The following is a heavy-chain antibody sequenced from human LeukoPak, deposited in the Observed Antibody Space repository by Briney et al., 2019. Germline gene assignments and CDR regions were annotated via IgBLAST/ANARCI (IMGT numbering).Heavy chain of an antibody. CDR2: IYHSGST. J-gene: IGHJ6*02. V-gene: IGHV4-4*02. D-gene: IGHD2/OR15-2a*01. Sequence: SGTLSLTCAVSGGSISSNNWWSWVRQPPGKGLEWIGEIYHSGSTNYNPSLKSRVTISVDKSKNQFSLNLSSVTAADTAEYYCARETLNYYYGMDVWGQGTTVTVSS. CDR3: ARETLNYYYGMDV. CDR1: GGSISSNNW.